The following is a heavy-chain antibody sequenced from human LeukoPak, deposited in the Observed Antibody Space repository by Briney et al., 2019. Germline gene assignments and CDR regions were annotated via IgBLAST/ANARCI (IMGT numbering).Heavy chain of an antibody. Sequence: GESLKISCKGSGYSFTSYWISWVRQMPGKGLEWMGRIDPSDSYTNYSPSFQGHVTISADNSISTAYLQWSSLKASDTAMYYCASSAVAGTSEDTRLDYWGQGTLVTVSS. CDR2: IDPSDSYT. CDR3: ASSAVAGTSEDTRLDY. D-gene: IGHD6-19*01. J-gene: IGHJ4*02. V-gene: IGHV5-10-1*01. CDR1: GYSFTSYW.